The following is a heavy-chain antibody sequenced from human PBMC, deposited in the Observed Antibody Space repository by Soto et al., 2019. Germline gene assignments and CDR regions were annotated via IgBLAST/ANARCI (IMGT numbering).Heavy chain of an antibody. D-gene: IGHD3-22*01. Sequence: SETLSLTCTVSGGSISSYYWSWIRQPPGKGLEWIGYICYTGSTNYNPSLNSRVTISLDMSKTQFSLKLSSVTAADTAVYYCARDYFDSSGYYWVDYWGQGTLVTVSS. CDR2: ICYTGST. CDR3: ARDYFDSSGYYWVDY. CDR1: GGSISSYY. V-gene: IGHV4-59*01. J-gene: IGHJ4*02.